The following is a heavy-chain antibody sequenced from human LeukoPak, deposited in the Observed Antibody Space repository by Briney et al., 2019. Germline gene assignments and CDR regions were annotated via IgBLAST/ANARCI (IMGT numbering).Heavy chain of an antibody. CDR2: IYSGGGT. Sequence: GGALRLSCAASGFTVSSNYMSWVRQAPGKGLEWVSVIYSGGGTNYADSVKGRFTISRDNSKNTLYLQMNSLRAEDTAVYYCARASSLRWELLALNAFDIWGQGTMVTVSS. CDR1: GFTVSSNY. CDR3: ARASSLRWELLALNAFDI. J-gene: IGHJ3*02. D-gene: IGHD1-26*01. V-gene: IGHV3-66*01.